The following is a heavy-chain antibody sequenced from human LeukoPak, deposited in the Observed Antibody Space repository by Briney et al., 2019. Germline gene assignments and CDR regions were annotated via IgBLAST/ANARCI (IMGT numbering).Heavy chain of an antibody. CDR2: IYYTGTT. CDR1: GGSISGSSYY. Sequence: SETLSLTCTVSGGSISGSSYYWGWIRQPPGKGLEWIGYIYYTGTTKYNPSLKSRATISLDTSKNQFSLKLTSVTAADTALFFCARGYDIDVWGQGTTVTVSS. V-gene: IGHV4-61*05. J-gene: IGHJ6*02. CDR3: ARGYDIDV.